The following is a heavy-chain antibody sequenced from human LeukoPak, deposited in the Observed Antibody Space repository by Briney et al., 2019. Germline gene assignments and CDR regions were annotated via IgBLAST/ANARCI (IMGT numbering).Heavy chain of an antibody. V-gene: IGHV5-51*01. CDR2: IYPGDSDT. CDR3: ARRSRTGPGVDY. D-gene: IGHD3-10*01. Sequence: XKGLGXMGIIYPGDSDTRYSPSFQGQVTISADKSISTAYLQWSSLKASDTAMYYCARRSRTGPGVDYWGQGTLVTVSS. J-gene: IGHJ4*02.